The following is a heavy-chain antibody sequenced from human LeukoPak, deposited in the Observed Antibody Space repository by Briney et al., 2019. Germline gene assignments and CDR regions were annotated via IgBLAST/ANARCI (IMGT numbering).Heavy chain of an antibody. CDR1: GDSISRNNYY. Sequence: PSETLSLTCTVSGDSISRNNYYWGWIRQPPGKGLEWIASIYYSGSTYYNPSLKSRVTISVDPSKNQFSLKMRSVSAADTAVYYCARTLYPWNFDYWGQGTLVTVSS. J-gene: IGHJ4*02. V-gene: IGHV4-39*07. CDR3: ARTLYPWNFDY. D-gene: IGHD2-2*02. CDR2: IYYSGST.